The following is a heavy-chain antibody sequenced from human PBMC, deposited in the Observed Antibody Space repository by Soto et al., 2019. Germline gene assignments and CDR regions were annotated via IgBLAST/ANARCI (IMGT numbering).Heavy chain of an antibody. Sequence: SEPLSRTCTSSGGPISSGIYYGGWIRQPPGKGLGWIGSIYYSGSTYYNPSLESRVTISVDTSKNQFSLKLSSVTAADTAVYYCARRGSGSYSDYWGQGTLVTVS. CDR3: ARRGSGSYSDY. J-gene: IGHJ4*02. D-gene: IGHD3-10*01. CDR2: IYYSGST. V-gene: IGHV4-39*01. CDR1: GGPISSGIYY.